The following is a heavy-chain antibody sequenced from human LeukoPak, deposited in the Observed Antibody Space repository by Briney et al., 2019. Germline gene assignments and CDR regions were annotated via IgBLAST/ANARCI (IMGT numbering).Heavy chain of an antibody. V-gene: IGHV3-7*04. CDR3: ARGTIAAAGYYYFDY. J-gene: IGHJ4*02. Sequence: GGSLRLSCAASGFTFSSYWMSWVRQAPGKGLEWVANIKQDGSEKYYVDSVKGRFTISRDNAKNSLYLQMNSLRAEDTAVYYCARGTIAAAGYYYFDYWGQGTQVTVPS. CDR1: GFTFSSYW. CDR2: IKQDGSEK. D-gene: IGHD6-13*01.